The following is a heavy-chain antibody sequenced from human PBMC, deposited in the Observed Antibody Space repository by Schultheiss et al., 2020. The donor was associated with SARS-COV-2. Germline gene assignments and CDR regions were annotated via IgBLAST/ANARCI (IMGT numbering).Heavy chain of an antibody. CDR2: INHSGST. CDR3: ARLPTATTVTGNWFDP. Sequence: SETLSLTCTVSGGSISSYYWSWIRQPPGKGLEWIGEINHSGSTNYNPSLKSRVTISVDTSKNQFSLKLSSVTAADTAVYYCARLPTATTVTGNWFDPWGQGTLVTVSS. J-gene: IGHJ5*02. CDR1: GGSISSYY. V-gene: IGHV4-34*01. D-gene: IGHD4-11*01.